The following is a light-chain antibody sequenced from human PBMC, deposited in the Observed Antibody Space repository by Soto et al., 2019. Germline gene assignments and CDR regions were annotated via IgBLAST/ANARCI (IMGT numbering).Light chain of an antibody. J-gene: IGLJ2*01. CDR1: SSDVGSYNL. CDR2: EGS. CDR3: CSYAGSSNVV. V-gene: IGLV2-23*01. Sequence: QSALTQPASVSGSPGQSITISCTGTSSDVGSYNLVSWYQQHPGKAPKLMIYEGSKRPSGVSNRFSGSKSGNTASLTISGRQAEDEADYYCCSYAGSSNVVFGGGTNLTVL.